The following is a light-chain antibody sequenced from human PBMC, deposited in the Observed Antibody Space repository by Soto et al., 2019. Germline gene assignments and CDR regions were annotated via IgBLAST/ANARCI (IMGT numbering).Light chain of an antibody. V-gene: IGKV1-5*01. J-gene: IGKJ2*01. Sequence: DIQMTQSPSTLSVSVGDRVTITCRASQSISSWLAWYQQRPGRAPNLLISDASTLESGDPSRFSGSRSGTEFTLTISSQQPDDFTTYYCQQYNSYPYTFGQGTKLEIK. CDR1: QSISSW. CDR3: QQYNSYPYT. CDR2: DAS.